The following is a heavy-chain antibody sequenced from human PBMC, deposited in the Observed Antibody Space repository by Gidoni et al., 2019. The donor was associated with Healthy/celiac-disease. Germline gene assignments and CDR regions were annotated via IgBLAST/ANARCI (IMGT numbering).Heavy chain of an antibody. D-gene: IGHD3-3*01. CDR3: TTDFIGVVWSRRGC. CDR2: IKSKTDGGTT. J-gene: IGHJ4*02. V-gene: IGHV3-15*07. Sequence: EVQPVESGGGLVMSGGSLRLSCAASGFTFRTAWMNWVRQAPGTGVEWVGRIKSKTDGGTTDYAAPVKGRFTISRDESKNTLYLQMNSLKTEETAVYYCTTDFIGVVWSRRGCWGQGTLVTVSS. CDR1: GFTFRTAW.